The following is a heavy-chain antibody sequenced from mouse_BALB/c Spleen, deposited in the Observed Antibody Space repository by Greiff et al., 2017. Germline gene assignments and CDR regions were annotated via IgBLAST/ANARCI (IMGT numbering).Heavy chain of an antibody. Sequence: QVQLQQSGPGLVAPSQSLSITCTVSGFSLTGYGVNWVRQPPGKGLEWLGMIWGDGSTDYNSALKSRLSISKDNSKSQVFLKMNSLQTDDTARYYCARDYYYGSSYGWYFDVWGAGTTVTVSS. J-gene: IGHJ1*01. D-gene: IGHD1-1*01. V-gene: IGHV2-6-7*01. CDR3: ARDYYYGSSYGWYFDV. CDR1: GFSLTGYG. CDR2: IWGDGST.